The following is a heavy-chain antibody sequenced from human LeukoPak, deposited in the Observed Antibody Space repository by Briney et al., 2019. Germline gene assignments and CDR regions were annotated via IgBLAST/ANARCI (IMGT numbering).Heavy chain of an antibody. Sequence: GESLRTSCKGSGYSFTSYWISWVRQMPGKGLEWMGRIDPSDSYTNYSPSFQGHVTISADKSISTAYLQWSSLKASDTAMYYCARHGGSGSYYNPYNWFDPWGQGTLVTVSS. CDR3: ARHGGSGSYYNPYNWFDP. CDR2: IDPSDSYT. D-gene: IGHD3-10*01. J-gene: IGHJ5*02. CDR1: GYSFTSYW. V-gene: IGHV5-10-1*01.